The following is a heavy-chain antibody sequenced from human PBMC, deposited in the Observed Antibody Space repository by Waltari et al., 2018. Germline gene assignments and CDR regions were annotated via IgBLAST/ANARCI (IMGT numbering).Heavy chain of an antibody. CDR2: INHSGST. D-gene: IGHD6-13*01. Sequence: QVQLQQWGAGLLKPSETLSLTCAVYGGSFSGYYWSWIRQPPGKGLEWIGEINHSGSTNYNPSRKSRVTISVDTSKNQFSLKLSSVTAADTAVYYCAREGLAAAGINSWGQGTLVTVSS. V-gene: IGHV4-34*01. J-gene: IGHJ4*02. CDR1: GGSFSGYY. CDR3: AREGLAAAGINS.